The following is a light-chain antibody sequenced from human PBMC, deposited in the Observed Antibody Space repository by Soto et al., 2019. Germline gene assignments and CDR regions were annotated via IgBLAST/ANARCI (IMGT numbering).Light chain of an antibody. Sequence: EIVLTQSPGTLSLSPGERATLSCRASQSISSYLAWYQQKPGQAPRLLIYGASSRATGIPDRFSGSGSGTDFSLTIPRLEPADFAVYYCQQTGSSPGTFGQGTKLEIK. V-gene: IGKV3-20*01. CDR3: QQTGSSPGT. CDR1: QSISSY. J-gene: IGKJ2*01. CDR2: GAS.